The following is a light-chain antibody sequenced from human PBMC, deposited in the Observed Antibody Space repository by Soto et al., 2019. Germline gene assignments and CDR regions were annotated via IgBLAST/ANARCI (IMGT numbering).Light chain of an antibody. J-gene: IGLJ1*01. V-gene: IGLV2-14*01. Sequence: QSALTQPASVSGSPGQLITIACTETRSDVGGYNYVSWYQQHPGKAPKLMIYEVSNRPSGVSNRFSGSKSGNTASLTISGLQAEDEADYYCSSYTSSSTLYVFGTGTKLTVL. CDR2: EVS. CDR3: SSYTSSSTLYV. CDR1: RSDVGGYNY.